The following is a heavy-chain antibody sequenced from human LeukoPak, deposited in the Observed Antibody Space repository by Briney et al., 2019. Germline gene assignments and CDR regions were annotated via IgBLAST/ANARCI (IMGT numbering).Heavy chain of an antibody. J-gene: IGHJ4*02. CDR1: RGSISSYY. CDR2: IYYSGST. D-gene: IGHD3-22*01. Sequence: SETLSLTCAVSRGSISSYYWSWIRQPPGKGLEWIGYIYYSGSTNYNPSLKSRVTISVDTSKNQFSLKLSSVTAADTAVYYCASSYYYDSSGYTYWGQGTLVTVSS. V-gene: IGHV4-59*08. CDR3: ASSYYYDSSGYTY.